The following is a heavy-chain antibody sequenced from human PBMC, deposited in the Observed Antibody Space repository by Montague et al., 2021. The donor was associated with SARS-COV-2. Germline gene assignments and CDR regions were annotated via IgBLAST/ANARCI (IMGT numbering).Heavy chain of an antibody. CDR2: IRADGTTT. Sequence: SRRLSCAASGFTFSAYWMHWVRQAPGQGLEWVARIRADGTTTNYADSVKGRFTISRDNAQDTVYLHMTTLTAEDMAVYYCVRAFSNSFKWFDPWGQGTLVTVSS. J-gene: IGHJ5*02. CDR1: GFTFSAYW. CDR3: VRAFSNSFKWFDP. D-gene: IGHD6-13*01. V-gene: IGHV3-74*01.